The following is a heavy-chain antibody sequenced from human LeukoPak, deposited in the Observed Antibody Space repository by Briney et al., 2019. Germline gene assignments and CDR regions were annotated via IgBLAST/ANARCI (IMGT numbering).Heavy chain of an antibody. CDR1: GFTFNTYA. J-gene: IGHJ6*02. D-gene: IGHD1-1*01. Sequence: GGSLRLSCAASGFTFNTYAMSWVRQAPGKGLEWVSSMSGSGSSTYYADSVKGRFTISRDNSKNTLYLQMNSLRAEDTAVYYCAKDQRNYYYGMDVWGQGTTVTVSS. CDR3: AKDQRNYYYGMDV. CDR2: MSGSGSST. V-gene: IGHV3-23*01.